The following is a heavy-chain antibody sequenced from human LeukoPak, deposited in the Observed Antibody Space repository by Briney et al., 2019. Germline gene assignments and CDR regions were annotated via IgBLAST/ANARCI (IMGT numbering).Heavy chain of an antibody. CDR2: INHSGST. V-gene: IGHV4-34*01. D-gene: IGHD3-3*01. J-gene: IGHJ4*02. Sequence: KPSETLSLTCAVYGGSFSGYYWSWIRQPPGKGLEWIGEINHSGSTNYNPSLKSRVTISVDTSKNQFSLKLSSVTAADTAVYYCARNSRITIFGVVIFRLGYFDYWGQGILVTVSS. CDR3: ARNSRITIFGVVIFRLGYFDY. CDR1: GGSFSGYY.